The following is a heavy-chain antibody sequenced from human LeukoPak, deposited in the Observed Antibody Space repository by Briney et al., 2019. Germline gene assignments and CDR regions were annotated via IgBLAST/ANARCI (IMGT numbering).Heavy chain of an antibody. D-gene: IGHD5-24*01. CDR2: INHGGRT. V-gene: IGHV4-34*01. J-gene: IGHJ4*02. Sequence: PSETLSLTCAVYNGSFNEYYWSWIRQSPGKGLEWIGEINHGGRTNHNPSLQSRVSISVDASQNQFSLTMTSVTAADTAVYYCGRGMTRWPQFRPLDYWGQGTLVTVSS. CDR1: NGSFNEYY. CDR3: GRGMTRWPQFRPLDY.